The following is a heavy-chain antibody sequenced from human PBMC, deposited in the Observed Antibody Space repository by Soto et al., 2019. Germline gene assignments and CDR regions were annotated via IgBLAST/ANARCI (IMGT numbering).Heavy chain of an antibody. CDR2: VTGSGDNT. J-gene: IGHJ4*02. CDR3: AKGPHSSGWHYFDY. V-gene: IGHV3-23*01. CDR1: GFTVSSYA. Sequence: GGSLRLSCAASGFTVSSYAMSWVRQAPGKGLEWVSTVTGSGDNTYYADSVKGRFTISRDNSENTLYLQMISLRAEDVAIYYCAKGPHSSGWHYFDYWGQGTLVTVSS. D-gene: IGHD6-19*01.